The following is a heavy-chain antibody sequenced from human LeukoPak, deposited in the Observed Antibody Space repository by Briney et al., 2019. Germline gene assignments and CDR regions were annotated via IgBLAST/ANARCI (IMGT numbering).Heavy chain of an antibody. V-gene: IGHV4-30-4*01. J-gene: IGHJ4*02. CDR1: GGSVNSDYYY. D-gene: IGHD2-15*01. Sequence: SQTLSLTCTVSGGSVNSDYYYWTWIRQPPGKGLEWIGYIYYSGSTYYNPSLKSRLTISVDTSKNQFSLKLTSVTAADTAVYYCAGYYCSHTYCPGIDYWGQGTLVTVSS. CDR3: AGYYCSHTYCPGIDY. CDR2: IYYSGST.